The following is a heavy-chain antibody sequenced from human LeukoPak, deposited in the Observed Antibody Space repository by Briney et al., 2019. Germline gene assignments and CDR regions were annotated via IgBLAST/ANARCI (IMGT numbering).Heavy chain of an antibody. V-gene: IGHV3-23*01. Sequence: PGGSLRLSCAASGIIFRSYAMSWVRQARGKGLEWVSAINGDGSSTYHADSVKGRFTISRDNSNNTLFLQMNSLRVEDTAVYYCAKWGAQSGSYRVVDSWGRGTLVTVSS. CDR1: GIIFRSYA. D-gene: IGHD3-10*01. CDR2: INGDGSST. J-gene: IGHJ4*02. CDR3: AKWGAQSGSYRVVDS.